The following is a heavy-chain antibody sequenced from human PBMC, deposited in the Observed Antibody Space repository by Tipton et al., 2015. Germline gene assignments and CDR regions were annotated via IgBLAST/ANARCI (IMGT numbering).Heavy chain of an antibody. J-gene: IGHJ4*02. V-gene: IGHV3-20*04. Sequence: SLRLSCAASGFTFDDYGMSWVRQAPGKGLEWVSGISWNGGRRGYADSVKGRFTISRDNAKNFLYLQMDSLRAEDTAFYYCAREGSSWYFGVYWGQGTLVSVSS. D-gene: IGHD6-13*01. CDR1: GFTFDDYG. CDR3: AREGSSWYFGVY. CDR2: ISWNGGRR.